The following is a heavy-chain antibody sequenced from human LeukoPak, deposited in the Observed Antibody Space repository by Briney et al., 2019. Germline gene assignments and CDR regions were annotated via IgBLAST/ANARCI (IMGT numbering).Heavy chain of an antibody. CDR1: GGSFSGYY. CDR3: ARGLKYYYDSSGPQGFDY. D-gene: IGHD3-22*01. CDR2: INHSGST. V-gene: IGHV4-34*01. J-gene: IGHJ4*02. Sequence: SETLSLTCAVYGGSFSGYYWSWIRQPPGKGLEWIGEINHSGSTNYNPSLKSRVTISVDTSKNQFSLKLSSVTAADTAVYYCARGLKYYYDSSGPQGFDYWGQGTLVTISS.